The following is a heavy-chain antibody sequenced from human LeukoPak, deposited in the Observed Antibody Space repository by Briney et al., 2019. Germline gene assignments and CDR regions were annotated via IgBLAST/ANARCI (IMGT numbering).Heavy chain of an antibody. CDR2: ISGSGGST. D-gene: IGHD2-2*01. CDR1: GFTFSSYA. Sequence: GGSLRLSCAASGFTFSSYAMSWVRQAPGKGLEWVSAISGSGGSTYYADSVKGRFTISRDNSKNTLYLQMNSLRAEDTAVYYCARDGGAYCSSTSCHAFDIWGQGTMVTVSS. V-gene: IGHV3-23*01. J-gene: IGHJ3*02. CDR3: ARDGGAYCSSTSCHAFDI.